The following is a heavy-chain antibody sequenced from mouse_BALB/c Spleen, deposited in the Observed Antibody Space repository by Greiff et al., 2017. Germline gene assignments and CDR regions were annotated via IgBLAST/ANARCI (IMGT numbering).Heavy chain of an antibody. J-gene: IGHJ3*01. V-gene: IGHV5-6-2*01. D-gene: IGHD2-1*01. CDR1: GFTFSSYY. CDR2: INSNGGST. CDR3: ARLYYGNYPAWFAY. Sequence: EVKLVESGGGLVKLGGSLKLSCAASGFTFSSYYMSWVRQTPEKRLELVAAINSNGGSTYYPDTVKGRFTISRDNAKNTLYLQMSSLKSEDTALYYCARLYYGNYPAWFAYWGQGTLVTVSA.